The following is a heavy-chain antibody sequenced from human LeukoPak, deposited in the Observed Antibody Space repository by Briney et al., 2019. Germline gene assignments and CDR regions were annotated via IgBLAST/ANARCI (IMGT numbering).Heavy chain of an antibody. J-gene: IGHJ6*02. Sequence: SVKVPCKASGGTFSSYAISWVRQAPGQGLEWMGRIIPILGIANYAQKFQGRVTITADKSTSTAYMELSSLRSEDTAVYYCARGGNPGNYGMDVWGQGTTVTVSS. CDR3: ARGGNPGNYGMDV. CDR2: IIPILGIA. D-gene: IGHD6-13*01. V-gene: IGHV1-69*04. CDR1: GGTFSSYA.